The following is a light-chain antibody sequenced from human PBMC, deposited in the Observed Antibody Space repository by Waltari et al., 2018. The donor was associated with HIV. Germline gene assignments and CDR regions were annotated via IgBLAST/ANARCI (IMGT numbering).Light chain of an antibody. CDR3: AAWDGSHVV. Sequence: QSVLTQPPSASGTPGQRVTISCSGSSSNIGSYYVYWYQQLPGTAPKLLIDRNNQRPSEVPDRFSGSKSGTSASLAISRLRSEDEADYYCAAWDGSHVVFGGGTKLTVL. CDR2: RNN. CDR1: SSNIGSYY. V-gene: IGLV1-47*01. J-gene: IGLJ2*01.